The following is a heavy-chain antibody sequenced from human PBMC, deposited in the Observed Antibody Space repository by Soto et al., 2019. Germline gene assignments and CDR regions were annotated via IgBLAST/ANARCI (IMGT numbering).Heavy chain of an antibody. J-gene: IGHJ6*02. D-gene: IGHD6-19*01. CDR1: GYSFTSYW. CDR3: ARHESSGMGGYYGMDV. Sequence: PWESLKISCKGSGYSFTSYWIGWVRQMPGKGLEWMGIIYPGDSDTRYSPSFQGQVTISADKSISTAYLQWSSLKASDTAMYYCARHESSGMGGYYGMDVWGQGTTVTVS. CDR2: IYPGDSDT. V-gene: IGHV5-51*01.